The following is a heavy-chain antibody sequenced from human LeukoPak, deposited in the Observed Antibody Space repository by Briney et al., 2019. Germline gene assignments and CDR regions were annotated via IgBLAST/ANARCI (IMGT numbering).Heavy chain of an antibody. J-gene: IGHJ3*01. CDR1: GFTLSNYS. CDR3: AKARITSTGADAVAF. Sequence: GRSLRLSRPASGFTLSNYSMSWVRHAPGEGLEWDSAISSSGASTYYADSLKGRLTISTDNSKNTLYMQMNRLRAEDMAVYYCAKARITSTGADAVAFWGQGTMVTVSS. CDR2: ISSSGAST. V-gene: IGHV3-23*01. D-gene: IGHD1-1*01.